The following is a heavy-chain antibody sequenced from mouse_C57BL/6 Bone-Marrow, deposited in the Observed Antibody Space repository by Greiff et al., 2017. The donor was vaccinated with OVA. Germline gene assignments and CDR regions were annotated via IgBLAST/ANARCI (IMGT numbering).Heavy chain of an antibody. D-gene: IGHD2-3*01. Sequence: LVESVAELVRPGASVKLSCTASGFNIKNTYMHWVKQRPEQGLEWIGRIDPANGNTTYAPKFQGKAPITADTSSNTAYLQLSSLTSEDTAIYYCAIDDGYFWYFDVWGTGTTVTVSS. J-gene: IGHJ1*03. CDR2: IDPANGNT. CDR3: AIDDGYFWYFDV. CDR1: GFNIKNTY. V-gene: IGHV14-3*01.